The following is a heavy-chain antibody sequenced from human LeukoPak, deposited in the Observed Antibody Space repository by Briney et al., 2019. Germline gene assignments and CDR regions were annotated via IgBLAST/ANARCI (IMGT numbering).Heavy chain of an antibody. CDR2: INHSGST. Sequence: SETLSLTCAVYGGSFSGYYWSWIRQPPGKGLEWIGEINHSGSTNHNPSLKSRVTISVDTSKNQFSLKLSSVTAADTAVYYCARVYCSSTSCYSWFDPWGQGTLVTVSS. CDR1: GGSFSGYY. V-gene: IGHV4-34*01. J-gene: IGHJ5*02. CDR3: ARVYCSSTSCYSWFDP. D-gene: IGHD2-2*01.